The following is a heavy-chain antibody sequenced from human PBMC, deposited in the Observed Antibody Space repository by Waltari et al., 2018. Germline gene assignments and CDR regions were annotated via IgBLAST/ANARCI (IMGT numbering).Heavy chain of an antibody. J-gene: IGHJ4*02. CDR1: GGSFSGYY. V-gene: IGHV4-34*01. D-gene: IGHD1-26*01. Sequence: QVQLQQWGAGLLKPSETLSLTCAVYGGSFSGYYWSWIRQPPGKGLEWIGEINHSGSTNYNPSLKSRVTISVDTSKNQFSLKLSSVTAADTAVYYCARESLRGVGYWGQGTLVTVSS. CDR3: ARESLRGVGY. CDR2: INHSGST.